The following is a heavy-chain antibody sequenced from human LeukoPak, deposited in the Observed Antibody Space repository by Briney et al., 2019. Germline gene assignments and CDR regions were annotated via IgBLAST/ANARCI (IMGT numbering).Heavy chain of an antibody. V-gene: IGHV3-33*08. CDR3: ARDVASDY. J-gene: IGHJ4*02. CDR2: IWYDGSNK. D-gene: IGHD2-21*01. CDR1: GFTFSSYA. Sequence: GGSLRLSCAASGFTFSSYAVSWVRQAPGKGLEWVAVIWYDGSNKYYADSVKGRSTISRDNSKNTLYLQMNSLRAEDTAVYYCARDVASDYWGQGTLVTVSS.